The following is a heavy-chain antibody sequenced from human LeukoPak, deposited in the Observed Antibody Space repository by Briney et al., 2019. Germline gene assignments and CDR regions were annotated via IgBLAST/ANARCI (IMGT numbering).Heavy chain of an antibody. D-gene: IGHD3-10*01. V-gene: IGHV6-1*01. Sequence: SHTLSLTRAISGDSVSSNSAAWNWIRQSPSRGLEWLGRTYYRSKWYNDYAVSVKSRITINPDTSKNQFSLQLNSVTSEDTAVYYCARETLMVRGVPSCFDYWGQGTLVTVSS. CDR3: ARETLMVRGVPSCFDY. CDR2: TYYRSKWYN. CDR1: GDSVSSNSAA. J-gene: IGHJ4*02.